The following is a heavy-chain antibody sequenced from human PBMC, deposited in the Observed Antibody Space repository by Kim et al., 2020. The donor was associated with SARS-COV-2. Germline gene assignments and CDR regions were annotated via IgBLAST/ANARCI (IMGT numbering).Heavy chain of an antibody. CDR3: AKDKSITMVRGIFDY. V-gene: IGHV3-30*18. J-gene: IGHJ4*01. D-gene: IGHD3-10*01. Sequence: GGSLRLSCAASGFTFSSYGMHWVRQAPGKGLEWVAVISYDGSNKYYADSVKGRFTISRDNSKNTLYLQMNSLRAEDTAVYYCAKDKSITMVRGIFDYWG. CDR1: GFTFSSYG. CDR2: ISYDGSNK.